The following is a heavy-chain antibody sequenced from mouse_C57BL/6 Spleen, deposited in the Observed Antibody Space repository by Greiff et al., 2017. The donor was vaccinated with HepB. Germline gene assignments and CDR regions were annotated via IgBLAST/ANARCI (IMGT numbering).Heavy chain of an antibody. V-gene: IGHV5-17*01. J-gene: IGHJ2*01. D-gene: IGHD1-1*01. CDR1: GFTFSDYG. CDR2: ISSGSSTI. Sequence: DVKLVESGGGLVKPGGSLKLSCAASGFTFSDYGMHWVRQAPEKGLEWVAYISSGSSTIYYADTVKGRFTISRDNAKNTLFLQMTSLRSEDTAMYYCARGGITTVVAPFDYWGQGTTLTVSS. CDR3: ARGGITTVVAPFDY.